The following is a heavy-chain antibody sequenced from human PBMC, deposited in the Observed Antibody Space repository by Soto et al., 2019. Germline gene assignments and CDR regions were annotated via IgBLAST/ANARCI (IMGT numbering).Heavy chain of an antibody. CDR1: VGSISSGDYY. V-gene: IGHV4-30-4*01. CDR3: ARVILYHYYASSGYHEGPFDY. D-gene: IGHD3-22*01. CDR2: IYYSGST. J-gene: IGHJ4*02. Sequence: PSETLSLTCTFSVGSISSGDYYCSWIRQPPGKGLEWIGYIYYSGSTYYNPSLKSRVTISVDTSKNQFSLKLSSVTAADTAVYYCARVILYHYYASSGYHEGPFDYWGQGTLVTVSS.